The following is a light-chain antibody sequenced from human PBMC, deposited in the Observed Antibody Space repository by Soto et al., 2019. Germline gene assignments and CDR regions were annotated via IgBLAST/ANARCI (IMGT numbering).Light chain of an antibody. Sequence: VRTQSPVSLAVSQKSGATISGNASHSVLYTSNNKNYFAWYQQKPGQPPKLLIYWASTRESGVPDRFSGSGSGTDFTLTINLVEPEDVAVYYCHYYGSSHSNPFGQRT. J-gene: IGKJ5*01. CDR2: WAS. CDR1: HSVLYTSNNKNY. CDR3: HYYGSSHSNP. V-gene: IGKV4-1*01.